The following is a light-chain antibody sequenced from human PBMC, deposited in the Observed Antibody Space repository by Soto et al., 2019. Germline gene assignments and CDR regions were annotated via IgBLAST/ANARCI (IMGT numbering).Light chain of an antibody. CDR3: QQYLNWPWT. CDR2: GAS. J-gene: IGKJ1*01. V-gene: IGKV3-15*01. CDR1: QSVSNY. Sequence: EIVMTQSPAILSVSPGERATLSCRASQSVSNYLAWYQQQPDQAPRLLINGASTRATGVPARFSGSGSGKDFTLTISSLQSEDFAVYFCQQYLNWPWTFGQGTKVEIK.